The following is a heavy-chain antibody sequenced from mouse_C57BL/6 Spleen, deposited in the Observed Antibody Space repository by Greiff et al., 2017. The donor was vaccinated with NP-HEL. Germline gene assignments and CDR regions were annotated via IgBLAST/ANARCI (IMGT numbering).Heavy chain of an antibody. D-gene: IGHD1-1*01. V-gene: IGHV1-34*01. CDR3: AREDHYYGSSYDAMDY. CDR1: GYTFTDYY. CDR2: IYPNNGGN. J-gene: IGHJ4*01. Sequence: VQLKQSGPELVKPGASVKMSCKASGYTFTDYYMHWVKQSHGKSLEWIGYIYPNNGGNGYNQKFKGKATLTVDKSSSTAYMELRSLTSEDSAVYYCAREDHYYGSSYDAMDYWGQGTSVTVSS.